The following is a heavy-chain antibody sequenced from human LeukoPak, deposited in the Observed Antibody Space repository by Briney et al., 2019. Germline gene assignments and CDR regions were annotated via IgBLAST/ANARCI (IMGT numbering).Heavy chain of an antibody. V-gene: IGHV1-18*01. CDR3: ARAVTRTIKSWFDP. D-gene: IGHD4-17*01. CDR1: GYTFTSYG. CDR2: ISAYNGNT. Sequence: VASVKVSCKASGYTFTSYGISWVRQAPGQGLEGMGWISAYNGNTNYAQKLQGRVTMTTDTSTSTAYMELRSLRSDDTAVYYCARAVTRTIKSWFDPWGQGTLVTVSS. J-gene: IGHJ5*02.